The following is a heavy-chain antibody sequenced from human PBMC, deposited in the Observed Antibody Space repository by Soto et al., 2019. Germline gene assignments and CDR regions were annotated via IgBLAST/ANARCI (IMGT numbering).Heavy chain of an antibody. D-gene: IGHD3-3*01. CDR1: GGSISSGDYY. Sequence: QVQLQESGPGLVKPSQTLSLTCTVSGGSISSGDYYWSWIRQPPGKGLEWIGYIYYSGSTYYNPSLKSRVTISVDTSKNQFSPKLSSVTAADTAVYYCASGFGVVIDYFDYWGQGTLVTVSS. CDR2: IYYSGST. CDR3: ASGFGVVIDYFDY. V-gene: IGHV4-30-4*01. J-gene: IGHJ4*02.